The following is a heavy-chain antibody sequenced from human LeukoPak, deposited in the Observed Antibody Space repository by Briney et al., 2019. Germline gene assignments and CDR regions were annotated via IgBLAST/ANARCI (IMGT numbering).Heavy chain of an antibody. Sequence: ASVKVSCKASGDTFTRHGISWVRQAPGQGLEWMGWISGYNGNTECAQKLQGRVTMTTDTSTSTAYMELRSLRSDDTAVYYCARDEQQLEHIAYWGQGTLVTVSS. J-gene: IGHJ4*02. CDR3: ARDEQQLEHIAY. CDR2: ISGYNGNT. CDR1: GDTFTRHG. V-gene: IGHV1-18*01. D-gene: IGHD6-13*01.